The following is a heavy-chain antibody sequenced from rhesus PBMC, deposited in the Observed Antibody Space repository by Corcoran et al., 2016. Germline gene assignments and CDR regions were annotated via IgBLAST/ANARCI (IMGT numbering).Heavy chain of an antibody. V-gene: IGHV4-165*02. J-gene: IGHJ5-2*02. CDR3: ARCDIAADNSLDV. CDR1: GGSSSAYY. D-gene: IGHD6-19*01. Sequence: QVQLQESGPGLVKHSETLILTCAVSGGSSSAYYWNWMRQPPGKGLEWIGYIGGSSGTTYSNPALQIRVTISTDTSKNQFSLNLSSVTAADTAVYYCARCDIAADNSLDVWGRGVLVTVSS. CDR2: IGGSSGTT.